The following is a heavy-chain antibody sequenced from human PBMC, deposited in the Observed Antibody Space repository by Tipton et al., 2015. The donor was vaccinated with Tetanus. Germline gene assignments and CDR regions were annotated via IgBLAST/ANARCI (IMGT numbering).Heavy chain of an antibody. CDR2: ISHSGTT. CDR1: GDSMTDFY. J-gene: IGHJ6*02. Sequence: TLSLTCNVSGDSMTDFYWSWIRQPPGKGLEWLGYISHSGTTNYNPSLKSRVTISVDTSQKQISLKVNSVTAADTAVYYCARDRGVRGGYYYYHGMDVWGQGTTVTVSS. D-gene: IGHD3-10*01. CDR3: ARDRGVRGGYYYYHGMDV. V-gene: IGHV4-59*12.